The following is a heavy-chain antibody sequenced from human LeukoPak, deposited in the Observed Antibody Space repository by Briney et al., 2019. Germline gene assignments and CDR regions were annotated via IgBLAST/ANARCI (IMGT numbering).Heavy chain of an antibody. J-gene: IGHJ4*02. CDR1: GDSIKSSSYY. D-gene: IGHD3-10*01. V-gene: IGHV4-39*07. CDR2: IYYSGTT. CDR3: ESGTPQRWSSF. Sequence: SETLSLTCTVSGDSIKSSSYYGAWVRQPPGKGLEWIASIYYSGTTYYNPSLKSRVTISLYTSRNQHSLKLSSVTAADTAISYCESGTPQRWSSFWGQGTLVTVSS.